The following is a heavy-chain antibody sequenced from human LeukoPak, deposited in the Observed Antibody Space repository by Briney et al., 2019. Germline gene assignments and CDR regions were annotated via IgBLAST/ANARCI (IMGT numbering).Heavy chain of an antibody. V-gene: IGHV3-21*04. J-gene: IGHJ4*02. D-gene: IGHD3-10*01. Sequence: GGSLRLSCAASGFTFSSYSMNWVRQAPGKGLEWVSSISSSSSYIYYADSVKGRFTISRDNAKNSLYLQMNSLRAEDTAVYYCAREAGSGSYYLLGYWGQGTLVTVSS. CDR2: ISSSSSYI. CDR1: GFTFSSYS. CDR3: AREAGSGSYYLLGY.